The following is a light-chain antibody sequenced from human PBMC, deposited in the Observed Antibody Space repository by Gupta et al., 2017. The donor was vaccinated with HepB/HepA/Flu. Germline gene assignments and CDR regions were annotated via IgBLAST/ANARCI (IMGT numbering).Light chain of an antibody. J-gene: IGKJ1*01. CDR2: KAS. Sequence: DIQMTQSPSTLSASVGDRVTITCRASQSISTWLDWYQQKPGKAPKLLIYKASSLESGVPPRFSGSRSGTEFTLTIISLLPADFATYYCQQDTSYPVTFGQGTKVEIK. CDR3: QQDTSYPVT. V-gene: IGKV1-5*03. CDR1: QSISTW.